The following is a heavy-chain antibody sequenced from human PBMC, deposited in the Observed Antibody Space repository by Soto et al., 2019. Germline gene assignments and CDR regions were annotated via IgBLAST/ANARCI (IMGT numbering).Heavy chain of an antibody. V-gene: IGHV3-15*01. CDR1: GFTFSNAW. CDR2: IKTKTDGGTT. CDR3: TTGVTSRGMDV. J-gene: IGHJ6*02. D-gene: IGHD2-21*02. Sequence: EVQLVESGGGLVKPGGSLRLSCAASGFTFSNAWMSWVRQAPGKGLEWVGRIKTKTDGGTTDYAAPVKGRFTILRDDSKSTLYLQMNSLKTEDTAVYYCTTGVTSRGMDVWGQGTTVTVSS.